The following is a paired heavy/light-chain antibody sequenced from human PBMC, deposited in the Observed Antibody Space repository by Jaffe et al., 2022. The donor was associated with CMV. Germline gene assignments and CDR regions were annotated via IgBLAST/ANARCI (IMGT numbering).Heavy chain of an antibody. CDR2: IYYSGST. D-gene: IGHD3-3*01. CDR3: ARPVGASGLNYDFWSGDGYYMDV. Sequence: QLQLQESGPGLVKPSETLSLTCTVSGGSISSSSYYWGWIRQPPGKGLEWIGSIYYSGSTYYNPSLKSRVTISVDTSKNQFSLKLSSVTAADTAVYYCARPVGASGLNYDFWSGDGYYMDVWGKGTTVTVSS. J-gene: IGHJ6*03. CDR1: GGSISSSSYY. V-gene: IGHV4-39*01.
Light chain of an antibody. CDR2: AAS. CDR3: QQYYSYPPEVWT. CDR1: QGISSY. J-gene: IGKJ1*01. Sequence: AIRITQSPSSLSASTGDRVTITCRASQGISSYLAWYQQKPGKAPKLLIYAASTLQSGVPSRFSGSGSGTDFTLTISCLQSEDFATYYCQQYYSYPPEVWTFGQGTKVEIK. V-gene: IGKV1-8*01.